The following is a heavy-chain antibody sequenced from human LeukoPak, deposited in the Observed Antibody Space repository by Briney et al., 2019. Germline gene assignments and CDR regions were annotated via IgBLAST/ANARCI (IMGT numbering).Heavy chain of an antibody. V-gene: IGHV4-59*01. D-gene: IGHD5-18*01. CDR2: IYYSGST. CDR3: ARADGDTAMVWGGFDY. J-gene: IGHJ4*02. CDR1: GGSISSNY. Sequence: SETLSLTCTVSGGSISSNYWSWIRQPPGKGLEWIGYIYYSGSTNYNPSLKSRVTISVDTSKNQFSLKLSSVTAADTAVYYCARADGDTAMVWGGFDYWGQGTLVTVSS.